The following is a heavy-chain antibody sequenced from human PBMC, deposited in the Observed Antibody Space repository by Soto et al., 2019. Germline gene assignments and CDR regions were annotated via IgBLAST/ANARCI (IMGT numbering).Heavy chain of an antibody. J-gene: IGHJ4*02. Sequence: ASVKVSCKASGYTFTSYGISWVRQAPGQGLEWMGWISAYNGNTNYAQKLQGRVTMTTDTSTSTAYMELRSLRSDDTAVYHCARGAIQVDTAMIFDYWGQGTLVTVSS. D-gene: IGHD5-18*01. V-gene: IGHV1-18*01. CDR1: GYTFTSYG. CDR3: ARGAIQVDTAMIFDY. CDR2: ISAYNGNT.